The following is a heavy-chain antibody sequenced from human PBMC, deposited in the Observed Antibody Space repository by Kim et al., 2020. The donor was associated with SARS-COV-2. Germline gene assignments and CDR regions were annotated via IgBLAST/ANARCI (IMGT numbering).Heavy chain of an antibody. D-gene: IGHD3-3*01. J-gene: IGHJ4*02. CDR1: GFTFSSYA. CDR3: AKGGVLRFLEWPRRDYVGKTIDY. Sequence: GGSLRLSCAASGFTFSSYAMSWVRQAPGKGLEWVSAISGSGGSTYYADSVKGRFTISRDNSKNTLYLQMNSLRAEDTAVYYCAKGGVLRFLEWPRRDYVGKTIDYWGQGTLVTVSS. CDR2: ISGSGGST. V-gene: IGHV3-23*01.